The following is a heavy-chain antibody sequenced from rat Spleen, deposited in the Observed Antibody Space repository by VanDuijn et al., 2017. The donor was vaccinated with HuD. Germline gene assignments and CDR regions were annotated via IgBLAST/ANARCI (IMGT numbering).Heavy chain of an antibody. CDR2: ISTGGGNT. D-gene: IGHD4-6*01. CDR1: GFTFSNYD. J-gene: IGHJ2*01. Sequence: EVQLVESGGGLVQPGRSLKLSCAASGFTFSNYDMAWVRQAPTKGLEWVASISTGGGNTYYQDSVKGRFTISQHNAKSTLSRQMDRLRSEDTATYYCARHRSNLGPFDYWVQGVMVTVSS. V-gene: IGHV5S23*01. CDR3: ARHRSNLGPFDY.